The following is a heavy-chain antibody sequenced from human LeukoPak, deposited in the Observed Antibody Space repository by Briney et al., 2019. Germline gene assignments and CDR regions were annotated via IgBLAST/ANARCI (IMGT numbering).Heavy chain of an antibody. J-gene: IGHJ4*02. CDR1: GFTFSSYW. Sequence: AGGSLRLSCAASGFTFSSYWMSWVRQAPGKGLEWVSAISGSGGSTYYADSVKGRFTISRDNSKNTLYLQMNSLRAEDTAVYYCAAQLPTPEGYYFDYWGQGTLVTVSS. CDR3: AAQLPTPEGYYFDY. V-gene: IGHV3-23*01. CDR2: ISGSGGST. D-gene: IGHD2-2*01.